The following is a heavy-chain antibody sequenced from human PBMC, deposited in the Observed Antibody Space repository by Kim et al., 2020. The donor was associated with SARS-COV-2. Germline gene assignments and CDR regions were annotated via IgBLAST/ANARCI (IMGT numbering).Heavy chain of an antibody. CDR2: IGAYNGNT. D-gene: IGHD5-18*01. V-gene: IGHV1-18*01. CDR3: AGVDPDTAMVKDYF. CDR1: GDTLASCG. J-gene: IGHJ1*01. Sequence: VNGSCKASGDTLASCGIGAVRQAPEQGLEWMGGIGAYNGNTNYAQKLQGRVNMTTDTATSTAYMGLRSLRSDDTAVYYCAGVDPDTAMVKDYF.